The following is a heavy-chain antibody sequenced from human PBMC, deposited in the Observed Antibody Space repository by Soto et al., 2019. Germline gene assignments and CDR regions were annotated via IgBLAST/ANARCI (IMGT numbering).Heavy chain of an antibody. CDR2: ILHSGST. CDR1: GGSIRSSSYH. D-gene: IGHD3-22*01. Sequence: LSLTCTVSGGSIRSSSYHWDWIRQPPGKGLEWIGSILHSGSTYYNPSLKSRVTISLDTSQNHFSLKLSSVTAADTAVYYCARENYYDGSGYYYYFDYWGHGTLVTVSS. CDR3: ARENYYDGSGYYYYFDY. V-gene: IGHV4-39*02. J-gene: IGHJ4*01.